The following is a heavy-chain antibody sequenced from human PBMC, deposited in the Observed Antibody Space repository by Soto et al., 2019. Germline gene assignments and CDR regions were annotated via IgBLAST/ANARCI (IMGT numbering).Heavy chain of an antibody. J-gene: IGHJ3*02. CDR3: AKVPDGYRGHRDAFDI. CDR1: GFTFSSYA. V-gene: IGHV3-23*01. D-gene: IGHD5-12*01. Sequence: GGSLSLSCAASGFTFSSYAMSWVRQAPGKGLEWVSAISGSGGSTYYADSVKGRFTISRDNSKNTLYLQMNSLRAEDTAVYYCAKVPDGYRGHRDAFDIWGQGTMVTVSS. CDR2: ISGSGGST.